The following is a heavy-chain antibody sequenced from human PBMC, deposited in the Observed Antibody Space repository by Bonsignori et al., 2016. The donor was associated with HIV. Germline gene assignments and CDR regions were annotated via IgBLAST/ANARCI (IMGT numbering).Heavy chain of an antibody. CDR3: ARSLAGIEGYFAS. Sequence: SQTLSLTCAISGDSVSSDNAAWNWIRQSPSRGLEWLGRTYYRSKWHNDYTISVKSRITISPDTSKNRFSLQLSSLTLEDTAVYYCARSLAGIEGYFASWGQGTLVTVSS. CDR2: TYYRSKWHN. J-gene: IGHJ4*02. V-gene: IGHV6-1*01. CDR1: GDSVSSDNAA.